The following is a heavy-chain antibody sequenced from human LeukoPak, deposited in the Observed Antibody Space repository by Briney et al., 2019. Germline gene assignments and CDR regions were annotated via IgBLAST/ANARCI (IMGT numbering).Heavy chain of an antibody. CDR2: INHSGST. D-gene: IGHD6-6*01. J-gene: IGHJ4*02. V-gene: IGHV4-34*01. CDR3: ARGRGSSSFDY. CDR1: GGSISSYY. Sequence: SETLSLTCTVSGGSISSYYWSWIRQPPGKGLEWIGEINHSGSTNYNPPLKSRVTISVDTSKNQFSLKLSSVTAADTAVYYCARGRGSSSFDYWGQGTLVTVSS.